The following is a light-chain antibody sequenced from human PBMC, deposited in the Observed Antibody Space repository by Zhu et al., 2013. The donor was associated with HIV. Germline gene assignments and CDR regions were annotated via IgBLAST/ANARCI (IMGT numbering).Light chain of an antibody. Sequence: QSALTQPPSASGSPGQSVTISCTGSSFDIGGYDYVSWYQQYPGKAPKLILYEVTKRPSGISNRFSGSKSGNTASLTISGLQDDDEAEYYCNSHRSGTTLVLFGGGTKVTVL. V-gene: IGLV2-14*01. J-gene: IGLJ2*01. CDR3: NSHRSGTTLVL. CDR1: SFDIGGYDY. CDR2: EVT.